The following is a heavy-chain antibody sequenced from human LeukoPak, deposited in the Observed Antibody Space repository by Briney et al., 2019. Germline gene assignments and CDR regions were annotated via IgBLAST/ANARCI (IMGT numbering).Heavy chain of an antibody. CDR3: ARRRGDYFDY. V-gene: IGHV3-21*01. J-gene: IGHJ4*02. CDR2: ISTIISYI. Sequence: GGSLRLSCAASGFTFSSYWMHWVRQAPGKGLEWVSSISTIISYIYYADSVKGRFTISRDNAKNSLYLQMNSLRAEDTAVYYCARRRGDYFDYWGQGTLVTVSS. CDR1: GFTFSSYW.